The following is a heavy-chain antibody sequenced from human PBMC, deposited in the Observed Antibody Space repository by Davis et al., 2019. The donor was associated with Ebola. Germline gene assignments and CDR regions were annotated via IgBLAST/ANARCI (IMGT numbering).Heavy chain of an antibody. V-gene: IGHV3-9*01. D-gene: IGHD1-26*01. Sequence: LSLTCAVYGGSFSDYYWHWVRQAPGKGLEWVSGISWNSGSIGYADSVKGRFTISRDNAKNTLYLQMNSLRAEDTAVYYCARGWELHFDYWGQGTLVTVSS. CDR1: GGSFSDYY. CDR3: ARGWELHFDY. CDR2: ISWNSGSI. J-gene: IGHJ4*02.